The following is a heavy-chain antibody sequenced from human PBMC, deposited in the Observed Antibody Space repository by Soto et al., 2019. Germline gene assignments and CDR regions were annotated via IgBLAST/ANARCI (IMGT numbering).Heavy chain of an antibody. CDR2: ISSSGTGI. D-gene: IGHD2-15*01. CDR1: VFTFRDYY. CDR3: ARAYSDAFDI. Sequence: WGSLRLSCSASVFTFRDYYMIWIRQAPGKGLEWAAYISSSGTGIYYPDSVKGRFTISRDNAKNSLFLQMSSLRAEDTAVYYCARAYSDAFDIWGQGTMVTVSS. J-gene: IGHJ3*02. V-gene: IGHV3-11*01.